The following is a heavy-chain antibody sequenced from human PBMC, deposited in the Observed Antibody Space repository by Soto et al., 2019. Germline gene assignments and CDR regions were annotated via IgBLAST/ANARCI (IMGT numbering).Heavy chain of an antibody. Sequence: GGSLRLSCAAYRFTFSNFAMSWVRQAPGKGLEWISSIGVSEGSTYYTDSVRGRFTISRDNSKNTLYLQMNSLRVEDTALYYCAKVMYTWNDVAAFDSWGQGTLVTVSS. CDR3: AKVMYTWNDVAAFDS. CDR2: IGVSEGST. J-gene: IGHJ4*02. D-gene: IGHD1-1*01. CDR1: RFTFSNFA. V-gene: IGHV3-23*01.